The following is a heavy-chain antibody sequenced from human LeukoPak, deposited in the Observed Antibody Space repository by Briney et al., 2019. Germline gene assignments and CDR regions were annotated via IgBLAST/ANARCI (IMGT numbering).Heavy chain of an antibody. CDR3: ARQAGTYDLDY. CDR2: IWHDGRNQ. J-gene: IGHJ4*02. V-gene: IGHV3-33*01. CDR1: GFTFSNFG. Sequence: GRSLRLSCAASGFTFSNFGMHWVRQAPGEGLEWVAVIWHDGRNQHYADSVKGRFTISRDNSKGTLYLQMSSLRVEDTAVYYCARQAGTYDLDYWGQGTLVSVSS. D-gene: IGHD3-10*01.